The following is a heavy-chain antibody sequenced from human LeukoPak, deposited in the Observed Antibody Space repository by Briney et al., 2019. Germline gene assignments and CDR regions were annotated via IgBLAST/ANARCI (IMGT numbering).Heavy chain of an antibody. CDR2: ITSGSSYI. Sequence: GGSLRLSCAASGFTFSSYNMNWVRQAPGKVLEWVSSITSGSSYIYYADSVKGRFTISRDNAKNSLYLQMNSLRAEDTAVYYCARDPYSGSYGNYYYYFMDVWGKGTTVTISS. J-gene: IGHJ6*03. CDR3: ARDPYSGSYGNYYYYFMDV. V-gene: IGHV3-21*01. D-gene: IGHD1-26*01. CDR1: GFTFSSYN.